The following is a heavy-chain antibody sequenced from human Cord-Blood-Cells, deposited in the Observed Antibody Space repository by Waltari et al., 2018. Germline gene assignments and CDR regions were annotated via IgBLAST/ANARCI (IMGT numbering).Heavy chain of an antibody. J-gene: IGHJ6*02. V-gene: IGHV4-4*02. Sequence: QVQLQESGPGLVKPSGTLSLTCAVSGGSISSSNWWSWVRQPPGKGLEWIGEIYHSGSTNYNPSLKSRVTISVDKSKNQCSLKLSSVTAADTAVYYCARDRRIVATSYYYYYGMDVWGQGTTVTVSS. CDR3: ARDRRIVATSYYYYYGMDV. CDR1: GGSISSSNW. CDR2: IYHSGST. D-gene: IGHD5-12*01.